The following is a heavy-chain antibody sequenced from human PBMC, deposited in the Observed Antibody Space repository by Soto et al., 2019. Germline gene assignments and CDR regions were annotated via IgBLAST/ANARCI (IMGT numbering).Heavy chain of an antibody. D-gene: IGHD5-12*01. CDR2: IYYTGTT. V-gene: IGHV4-59*01. J-gene: IGHJ4*02. CDR3: ARGGNRYSNTASGVGGFDF. CDR1: GVSISSSY. Sequence: SETLSLTCTVSGVSISSSYWSWIRQSPGTGLEWIGYIYYTGTTNYNPSLKRRVTISLDTAKNQFSLNVNSLTTADTAVYFCARGGNRYSNTASGVGGFDFWGQGTLVTSPQ.